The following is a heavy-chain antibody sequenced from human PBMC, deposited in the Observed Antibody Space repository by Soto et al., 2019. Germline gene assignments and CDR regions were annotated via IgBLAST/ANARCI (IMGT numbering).Heavy chain of an antibody. Sequence: VQLQESGPGLVKPSGTLSLTCAVSSGSISSSNWWSWVRQPPGKGLEWIGEIYHSGSTNYNPSLKSRVTIAVDKSKNQFPLKLSSVTAADTAVYYCARELYYYGSGSYYNVGAFDIWGQGTMVTVSS. D-gene: IGHD3-10*01. J-gene: IGHJ3*02. CDR2: IYHSGST. CDR3: ARELYYYGSGSYYNVGAFDI. CDR1: SGSISSSNW. V-gene: IGHV4-4*02.